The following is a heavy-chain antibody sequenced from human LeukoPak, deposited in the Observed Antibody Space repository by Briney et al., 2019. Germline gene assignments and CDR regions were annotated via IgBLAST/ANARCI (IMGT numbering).Heavy chain of an antibody. J-gene: IGHJ4*02. Sequence: GGSLRLSCAASGFTFSSYSMNWVRQAPGKGLEWVSPISSSSSYIYYADSVKGRFTISRDNAKNSLYLQMNSLRAEDTAVYYCAREATYYGSGSYSPDWGQGTLVTVSS. D-gene: IGHD3-10*01. CDR2: ISSSSSYI. CDR3: AREATYYGSGSYSPD. CDR1: GFTFSSYS. V-gene: IGHV3-21*01.